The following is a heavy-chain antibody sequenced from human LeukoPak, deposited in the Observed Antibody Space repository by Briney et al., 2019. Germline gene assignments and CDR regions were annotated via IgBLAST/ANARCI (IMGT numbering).Heavy chain of an antibody. V-gene: IGHV1-2*02. CDR1: GYTFTGYY. CDR2: INPNSGGT. J-gene: IGHJ6*03. CDR3: AREKAEYYYYYMDV. Sequence: ASVKVSCKASGYTFTGYYMHWVRQAPEQGLEWMGWINPNSGGTNYAQKFQGRVTMTRDTSISTAYMELSRLRSDDTAVYCCAREKAEYYYYYMDVWGKGTTVTVSS.